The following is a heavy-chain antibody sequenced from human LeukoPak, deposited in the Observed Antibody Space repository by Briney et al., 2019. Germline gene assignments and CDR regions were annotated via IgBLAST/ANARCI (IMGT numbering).Heavy chain of an antibody. V-gene: IGHV3-30*14. D-gene: IGHD6-19*01. J-gene: IGHJ4*02. CDR2: VSYLGNDK. CDR3: ARDRASGGWYPD. CDR1: GFSFNRYA. Sequence: SGGSLRLSCAASGFSFNRYAMHWVRQAPGKGLEWVAVVSYLGNDKFYADSVKGRFTISRDNSKNTLYLQMNSLRAEDTAVYYCARDRASGGWYPDWGQGTLVTVSS.